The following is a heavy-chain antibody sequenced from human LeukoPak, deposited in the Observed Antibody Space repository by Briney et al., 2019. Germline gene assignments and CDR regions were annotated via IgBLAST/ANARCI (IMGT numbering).Heavy chain of an antibody. J-gene: IGHJ4*02. Sequence: GRSLRLSCAASGFTFSSYGMHWVRQAPGKGLEWVAVIWYDGSNKYYADSVKGRFTIPRDNSKNTLYLQMNSLRAEDTAVYYCARAMTTVTTPYLDYWGQGTLVTVSS. CDR1: GFTFSSYG. CDR2: IWYDGSNK. CDR3: ARAMTTVTTPYLDY. D-gene: IGHD4-17*01. V-gene: IGHV3-33*01.